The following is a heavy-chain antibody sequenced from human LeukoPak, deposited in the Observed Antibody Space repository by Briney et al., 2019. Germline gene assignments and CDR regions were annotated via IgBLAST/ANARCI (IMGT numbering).Heavy chain of an antibody. J-gene: IGHJ3*02. D-gene: IGHD3-16*01. CDR2: IKQDGSER. Sequence: PGGSLRLSCAASGFTFSSYWMSWVRQAPGKGLEWVANIKQDGSERYYVDSVKGRFTISRDNAKNSLYLQMNSLRAEDTAVYYCARDQGAINPEIWGQGTMVTVSS. V-gene: IGHV3-7*01. CDR3: ARDQGAINPEI. CDR1: GFTFSSYW.